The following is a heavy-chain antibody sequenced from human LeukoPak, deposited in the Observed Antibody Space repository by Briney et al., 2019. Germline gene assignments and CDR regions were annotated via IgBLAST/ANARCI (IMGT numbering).Heavy chain of an antibody. D-gene: IGHD3-3*01. Sequence: SETLSLTCTVSGGSISSYYWSWIRQPAGKGLEWIGRIYTSGSTNYNPSLKSRVTMSVDTSKNQFSLKLSSVTAADTAAYYCARAGKYETHYYYYGMDVWGQGTTVTVSS. CDR2: IYTSGST. J-gene: IGHJ6*02. V-gene: IGHV4-4*07. CDR1: GGSISSYY. CDR3: ARAGKYETHYYYYGMDV.